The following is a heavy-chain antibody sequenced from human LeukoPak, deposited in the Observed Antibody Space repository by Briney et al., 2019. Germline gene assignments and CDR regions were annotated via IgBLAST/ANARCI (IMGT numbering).Heavy chain of an antibody. CDR1: GLIFSSYE. CDR3: ARASFSSSWSYFFDY. D-gene: IGHD6-13*01. J-gene: IGHJ4*02. V-gene: IGHV3-48*03. Sequence: GGSLRLSCEASGLIFSSYEMNWVRQAPGRGLEWVSYISSSGGTIFHADSVKGRFTISRDNAKNSVFLQISSLRVEDTAIYYCARASFSSSWSYFFDYWGQGTLVTVSS. CDR2: ISSSGGTI.